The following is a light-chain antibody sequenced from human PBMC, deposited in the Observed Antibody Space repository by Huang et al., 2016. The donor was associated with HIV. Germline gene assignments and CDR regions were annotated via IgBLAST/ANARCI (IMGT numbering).Light chain of an antibody. V-gene: IGKV3-15*01. J-gene: IGKJ3*01. Sequence: EIVMTQSLATLSVSPGERATLSCRASQNVVTKLAWYQQRPGQDPRLLIYGASTRPTGIPPRFSGSGSGTEFTLTINSLQSEDFAVYYCQQYTNRPPLFTFGPGTKVDIK. CDR3: QQYTNRPPLFT. CDR1: QNVVTK. CDR2: GAS.